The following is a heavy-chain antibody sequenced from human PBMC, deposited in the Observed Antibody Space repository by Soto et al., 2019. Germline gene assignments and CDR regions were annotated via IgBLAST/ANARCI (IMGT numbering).Heavy chain of an antibody. CDR1: GFPFSSYA. Sequence: TGGSLRLSCAASGFPFSSYAMTWVRQAPGKGLEWVSAISGSGVTTYVGSVKGRFTISRDNSKNTLYLQMNSLRGEDTAVYYCARDGPEGLTHYFDYWAQGTVVTVSS. CDR3: ARDGPEGLTHYFDY. CDR2: ISGSGVTT. D-gene: IGHD2-15*01. J-gene: IGHJ4*02. V-gene: IGHV3-23*01.